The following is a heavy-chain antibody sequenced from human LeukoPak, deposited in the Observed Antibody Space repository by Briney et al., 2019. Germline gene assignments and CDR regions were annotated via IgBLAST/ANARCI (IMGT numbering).Heavy chain of an antibody. Sequence: ASVKVSCKTSGYSFTGYYMHWVRQAPGQGLEWMGWINPKNGGTNYPQKFQGRVTMTTDTSVGTACMELSSLASDDTAVYYCARRGAYFDYWGQGTLVTVSS. CDR3: ARRGAYFDY. V-gene: IGHV1-2*02. CDR1: GYSFTGYY. J-gene: IGHJ4*02. CDR2: INPKNGGT.